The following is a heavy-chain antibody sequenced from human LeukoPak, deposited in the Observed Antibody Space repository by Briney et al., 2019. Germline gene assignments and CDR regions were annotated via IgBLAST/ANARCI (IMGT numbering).Heavy chain of an antibody. Sequence: GGSLRLSCAASGFTFGSYTMNWVRQAPGKGLECISAIGSSSSSIYYADSVKDRFTISRDNAKNSVYLQMNSLRVEDTAVYYCARDPPSVAAVGYSMDVWGRGTTVTVSS. CDR3: ARDPPSVAAVGYSMDV. V-gene: IGHV3-48*04. J-gene: IGHJ6*02. D-gene: IGHD6-13*01. CDR1: GFTFGSYT. CDR2: IGSSSSSI.